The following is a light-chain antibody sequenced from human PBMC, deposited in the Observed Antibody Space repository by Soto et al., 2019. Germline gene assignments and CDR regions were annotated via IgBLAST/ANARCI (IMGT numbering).Light chain of an antibody. CDR2: DAS. CDR1: QSISSW. V-gene: IGKV1-5*01. Sequence: DIQMTQSPSTLSASVGDRVTITCRASQSISSWLAWYQQKPGKAPKLLIYDASSLESGVPSRFSGSGSGTEFTLTISSRQPDDFATYYCQQYNSYPGRTFGQGTKVEIK. J-gene: IGKJ1*01. CDR3: QQYNSYPGRT.